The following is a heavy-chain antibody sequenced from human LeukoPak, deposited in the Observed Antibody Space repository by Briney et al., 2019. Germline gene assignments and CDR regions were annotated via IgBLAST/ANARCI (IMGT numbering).Heavy chain of an antibody. CDR1: GGSISSGGYY. D-gene: IGHD2-2*01. J-gene: IGHJ5*02. CDR3: ARYYRPAAPAAGNWFDP. CDR2: VYYSGST. Sequence: SETLSLTCTVSGGSISSGGYYWSWIRQHPGKGLEWIGYVYYSGSTYYKPSLKSRVTISVDTSKNQFSLKLSSVTAADTAVYYCARYYRPAAPAAGNWFDPWGQGTLVTVSS. V-gene: IGHV4-31*03.